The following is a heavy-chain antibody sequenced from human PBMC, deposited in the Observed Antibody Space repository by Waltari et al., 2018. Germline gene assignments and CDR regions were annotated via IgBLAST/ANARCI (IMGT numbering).Heavy chain of an antibody. CDR2: LIPIFGTA. J-gene: IGHJ6*03. CDR1: GGTFSSYA. CDR3: ATRFGERHQYYYYYYMDV. V-gene: IGHV1-69*12. D-gene: IGHD3-10*01. Sequence: QVQLVQSGAEVKKPGSSVKVSCKASGGTFSSYAISWVRQAPGQGLEWMGGLIPIFGTANYAQKFQGRVTITADESTSTAYMELSSLRSEDTAVYYCATRFGERHQYYYYYYMDVWGKGTTVTVSS.